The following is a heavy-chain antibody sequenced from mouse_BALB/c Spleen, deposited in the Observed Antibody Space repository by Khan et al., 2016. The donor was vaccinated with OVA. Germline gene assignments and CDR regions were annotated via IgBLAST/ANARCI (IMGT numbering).Heavy chain of an antibody. D-gene: IGHD1-1*01. J-gene: IGHJ2*01. CDR1: GYSITSGYA. V-gene: IGHV3-2*02. Sequence: QLEESGPGLVKPSQSLSLTCTVTGYSITSGYAWNWIRQFPGNKLEWMGYISYSGVTSYTPSLKSRISITRNTSKNQFFLQLNAVTNEDTATYYCARENYYGYYFDYWGQGTTLTVSS. CDR3: ARENYYGYYFDY. CDR2: ISYSGVT.